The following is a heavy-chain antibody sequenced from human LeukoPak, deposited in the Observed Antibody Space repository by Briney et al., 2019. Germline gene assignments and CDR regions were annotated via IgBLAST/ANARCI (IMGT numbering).Heavy chain of an antibody. J-gene: IGHJ4*02. CDR2: TAPGGNT. D-gene: IGHD6-19*01. CDR1: GYSLSSGYY. Sequence: SETLSLTCTVSGYSLSSGYYWGWIRQPPGKGLEWIGSTAPGGNTYYNPSLKSRVAISVDTSKNQFSLRLISVTAADTAVYYCARGGSGWPFDHWGQGTLVTVSS. V-gene: IGHV4-38-2*02. CDR3: ARGGSGWPFDH.